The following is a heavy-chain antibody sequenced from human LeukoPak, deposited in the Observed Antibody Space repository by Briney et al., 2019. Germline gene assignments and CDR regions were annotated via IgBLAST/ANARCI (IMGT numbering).Heavy chain of an antibody. D-gene: IGHD4-17*01. V-gene: IGHV3-74*01. CDR2: INSDGRGT. J-gene: IGHJ3*02. CDR1: GFTFSNYW. CDR3: VRDRAVSPFPPDAFDM. Sequence: GGSLRLSCAASGFTFSNYWMHWVRQAPGKGLVWVSRINSDGRGTKYADSVKGRFTISRDNAKNTLYLQMNSLRAEDTAVYYCVRDRAVSPFPPDAFDMWGQGTMVTVAS.